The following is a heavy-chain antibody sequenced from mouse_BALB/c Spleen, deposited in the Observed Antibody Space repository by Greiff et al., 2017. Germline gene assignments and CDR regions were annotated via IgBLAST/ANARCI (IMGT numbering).Heavy chain of an antibody. CDR2: ISSGGST. D-gene: IGHD1-1*01. J-gene: IGHJ4*01. Sequence: EVKVVESGGGLVKPGGSLKLSCAASGFTFSSYAMSWVRQTPEKRLEWVASISSGGSTYYPDSVKGRFTISRDNARNILYLQMSSLRSEDTAMYYCARGQTTEYYYAMDYWGQGTSVTVSS. CDR3: ARGQTTEYYYAMDY. CDR1: GFTFSSYA. V-gene: IGHV5-6-5*01.